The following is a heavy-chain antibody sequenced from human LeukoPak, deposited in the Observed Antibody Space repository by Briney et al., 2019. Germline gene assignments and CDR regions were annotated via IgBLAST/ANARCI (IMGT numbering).Heavy chain of an antibody. CDR1: GFTFSSYS. V-gene: IGHV3-48*02. J-gene: IGHJ2*01. CDR2: TSSSSSTI. D-gene: IGHD2-15*01. Sequence: GGSLRLSCAASGFTFSSYSMDWVRQAPGKGLEWVSYTSSSSSTIKYADSVRGRFTISGDNAENSLYLQMNSLRDEDTAVYYCARARGTGWYFDLWGRGTLVTVSS. CDR3: ARARGTGWYFDL.